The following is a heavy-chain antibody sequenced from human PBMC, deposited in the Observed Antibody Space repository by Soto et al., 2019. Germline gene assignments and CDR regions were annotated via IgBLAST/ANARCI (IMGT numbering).Heavy chain of an antibody. J-gene: IGHJ4*02. CDR1: GFTFSSYA. D-gene: IGHD6-6*01. CDR3: ARDLSSSSRPIYYFDY. V-gene: IGHV3-30-3*01. Sequence: GGSLRLSCAASGFTFSSYAMHWVRRAPGKGLEWVAVISYDGSNKYYADSVKGRFTISRDNSKNTLYLQMNSLRAEDTAVYYCARDLSSSSRPIYYFDYWGQGTLVTVSS. CDR2: ISYDGSNK.